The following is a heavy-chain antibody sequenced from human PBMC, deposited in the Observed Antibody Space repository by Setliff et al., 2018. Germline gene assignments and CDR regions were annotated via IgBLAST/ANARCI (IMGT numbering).Heavy chain of an antibody. CDR2: INPRSGRT. V-gene: IGHV1-46*01. J-gene: IGHJ3*02. CDR1: GYTFTSHY. D-gene: IGHD3-22*01. Sequence: ASVKVSCKASGYTFTSHYMHWVRQAPGLGLEWMGTINPRSGRTSYAQKFQGRVTMTRDTSTSTVYMDMSSLRSEDTAVYYCARDVFPYHYEGAFDIWGQGTMVTVS. CDR3: ARDVFPYHYEGAFDI.